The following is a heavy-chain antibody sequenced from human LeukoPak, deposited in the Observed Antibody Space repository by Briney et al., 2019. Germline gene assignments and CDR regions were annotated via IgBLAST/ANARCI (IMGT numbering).Heavy chain of an antibody. D-gene: IGHD5-24*01. CDR3: VRGRDGYNP. Sequence: PSETLSLTCTVSGGSVSTIDYYWGWIRQPPGKGLEWIGEINHSGSTNYNPSLKSRVTISVDTSKNQFSLKLSSVTAADTAVYYCVRGRDGYNPWGQGTLVTVSS. V-gene: IGHV4-61*08. J-gene: IGHJ4*02. CDR2: INHSGST. CDR1: GGSVSTIDYY.